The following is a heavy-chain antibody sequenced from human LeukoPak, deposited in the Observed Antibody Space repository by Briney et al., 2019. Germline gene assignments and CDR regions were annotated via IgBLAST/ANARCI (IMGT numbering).Heavy chain of an antibody. J-gene: IGHJ6*04. CDR3: TTGRYYDFWSGYYLDV. V-gene: IGHV3-73*01. CDR2: IRSRSNSYAT. Sequence: PGGSLRLSCAASGFTFSGAAMHWVRQASGKGLEWVGHIRSRSNSYATAYAASVKGRFTIARDDSKNTAYLQMNSLKTEDTAVYYCTTGRYYDFWSGYYLDVWGKGTTVTVSS. D-gene: IGHD3-3*01. CDR1: GFTFSGAA.